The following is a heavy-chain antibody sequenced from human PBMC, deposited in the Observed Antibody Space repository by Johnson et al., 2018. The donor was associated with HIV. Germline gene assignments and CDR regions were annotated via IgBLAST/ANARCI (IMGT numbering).Heavy chain of an antibody. CDR1: GFTFSSAW. CDR2: IKSKTDGGTT. D-gene: IGHD2-2*02. CDR3: ARDDTEADGAFDI. Sequence: EVQLVESGGGVVQPGGSLRLSCAASGFTFSSAWMSWVRQAPGKGLEWVGRIKSKTDGGTTDYAAPVTGRFTISRDDSKNALFLQMNSLKTEDTAVYFCARDDTEADGAFDIWGQGTMVTVSS. J-gene: IGHJ3*02. V-gene: IGHV3-15*01.